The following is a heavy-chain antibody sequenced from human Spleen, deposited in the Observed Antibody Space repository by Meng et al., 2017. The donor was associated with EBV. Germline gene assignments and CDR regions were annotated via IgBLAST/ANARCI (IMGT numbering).Heavy chain of an antibody. CDR1: GGSSSSRNW. CDR3: ARKSEGQWLAHFDY. D-gene: IGHD6-19*01. V-gene: IGHV4-4*03. Sequence: APAPRLGNPLGLLSLSCAVSGGSSSSRNWLTWVRQPPGKGLEWIGEGFHRGSTNYNPSLKSRVTISIDKSKNQLSLNLTSVAATDTAVYYCARKSEGQWLAHFDYWGQGTLVTVSS. CDR2: GFHRGST. J-gene: IGHJ4*02.